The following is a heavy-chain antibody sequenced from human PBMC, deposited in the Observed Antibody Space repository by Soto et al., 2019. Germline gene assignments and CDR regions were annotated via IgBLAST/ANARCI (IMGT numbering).Heavy chain of an antibody. CDR3: ARNYDILTCSPRGWFDP. J-gene: IGHJ5*02. V-gene: IGHV1-2*04. CDR2: INPNSGGT. D-gene: IGHD3-9*01. CDR1: GYTFTGYY. Sequence: QVQLVQSGAEVKKPGASVKVSCKASGYTFTGYYMHWVRQAPGQGLEWMGWINPNSGGTNYAQKFQGWVTMTRDTSISTAYMELSRLRSDDTAVYYCARNYDILTCSPRGWFDPWGQGTLVTVSS.